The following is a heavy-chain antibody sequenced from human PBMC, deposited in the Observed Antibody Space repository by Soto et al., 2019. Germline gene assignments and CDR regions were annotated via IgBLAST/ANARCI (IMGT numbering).Heavy chain of an antibody. V-gene: IGHV4-39*01. J-gene: IGHJ4*02. Sequence: SETLSLTCTVSGGSISSSSYYWGWIRQPPGKGLEWIGSIYYSGSTYYNPSLKSRVTISVDTSKNQFSLKLSSVTAADTAVYYRARVPGEVDYWGQGTLVTVSS. CDR3: ARVPGEVDY. D-gene: IGHD2-2*01. CDR2: IYYSGST. CDR1: GGSISSSSYY.